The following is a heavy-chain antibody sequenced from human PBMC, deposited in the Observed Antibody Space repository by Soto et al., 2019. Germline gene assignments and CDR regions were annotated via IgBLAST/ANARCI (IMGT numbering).Heavy chain of an antibody. CDR2: ISSSSSYI. Sequence: GGSLRLSCAASGFTFSSYSMNWVRQAPGKGLEWVSSISSSSSYIYYADSVKGRFTISRDNAKNSLYLQMNSLRAEDTAVYYCARGIVVVPAVLPPKYSFDYWGQGTLVTLSS. CDR3: ARGIVVVPAVLPPKYSFDY. CDR1: GFTFSSYS. D-gene: IGHD2-2*01. J-gene: IGHJ4*02. V-gene: IGHV3-21*01.